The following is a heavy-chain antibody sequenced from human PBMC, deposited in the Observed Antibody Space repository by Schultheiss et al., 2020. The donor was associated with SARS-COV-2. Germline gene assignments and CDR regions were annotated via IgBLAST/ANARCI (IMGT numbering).Heavy chain of an antibody. CDR3: ARDSGGYSSSSGNNNYYGLDV. Sequence: GGSLRLSCAASGLTFSSFSMNWVRQAPGKGLELVSAISASAFSTYYADSMKGRFTVSRDNSKSTLSLQMSSLRAEDTAVYYCARDSGGYSSSSGNNNYYGLDVWGQGTTVIVSS. J-gene: IGHJ6*02. V-gene: IGHV3-23*01. CDR1: GLTFSSFS. CDR2: ISASAFST. D-gene: IGHD6-6*01.